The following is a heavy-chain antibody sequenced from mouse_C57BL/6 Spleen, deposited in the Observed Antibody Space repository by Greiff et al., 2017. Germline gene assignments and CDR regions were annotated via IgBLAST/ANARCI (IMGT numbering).Heavy chain of an antibody. CDR2: INPGSGGT. Sequence: QVQLQQSGAELVRPGTSVKVSCKASGYAFTNYLIEWVKQRPGQGLEWIGVINPGSGGTNYNEKFKGKATLTADKSSSTAYMQLSSLTSEDSAVYFGARGLSGYAMDYWGQGTSVTVSS. J-gene: IGHJ4*01. CDR3: ARGLSGYAMDY. D-gene: IGHD1-1*02. V-gene: IGHV1-54*01. CDR1: GYAFTNYL.